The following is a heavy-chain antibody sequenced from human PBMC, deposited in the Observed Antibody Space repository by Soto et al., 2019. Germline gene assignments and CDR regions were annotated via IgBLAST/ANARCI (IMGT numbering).Heavy chain of an antibody. CDR1: GGSVSNYY. Sequence: PSETLSLTCSVSGGSVSNYYWSWVRQPPGKRLEWIGYIYYTGTHDYNPSLRGRATISVDTSKDQFSLKLTSVTAADTAVYYCARDRDRHSSGLPPFDPWGQGILVTVS. D-gene: IGHD3-22*01. CDR3: ARDRDRHSSGLPPFDP. J-gene: IGHJ5*02. V-gene: IGHV4-59*02. CDR2: IYYTGTH.